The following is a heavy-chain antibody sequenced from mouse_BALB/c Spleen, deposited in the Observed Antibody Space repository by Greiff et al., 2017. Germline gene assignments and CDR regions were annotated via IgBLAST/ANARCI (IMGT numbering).Heavy chain of an antibody. V-gene: IGHV10S3*01. CDR3: VRYGYDEDYYAMDY. CDR1: GFTFNTNA. Sequence: EAGGGLVQPKGSLKLSCAASGFTFNTNAMNWVRQAPGKGLEWVARIRSKSNNYATYYADSVKDRFTISRDDSQSMLYLQMNNLKTEDTAMYYCVRYGYDEDYYAMDYWGQGTSVTVSS. D-gene: IGHD2-2*01. CDR2: IRSKSNNYAT. J-gene: IGHJ4*01.